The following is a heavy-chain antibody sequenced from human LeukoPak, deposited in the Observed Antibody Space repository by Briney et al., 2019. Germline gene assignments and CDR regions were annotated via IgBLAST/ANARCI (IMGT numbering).Heavy chain of an antibody. CDR2: IYYSGST. V-gene: IGHV4-31*03. Sequence: EPSETLSLTCTVSGGSISSGGYYWSWIRQHPGKGLEWIGFIYYSGSTYYNPSLKSRVTLSVDTSKNQFSLKLSSVNAADTAVYYCARAVYDYIWGSYRFDYWGQGTLVTVSS. J-gene: IGHJ4*02. CDR1: GGSISSGGYY. CDR3: ARAVYDYIWGSYRFDY. D-gene: IGHD3-16*02.